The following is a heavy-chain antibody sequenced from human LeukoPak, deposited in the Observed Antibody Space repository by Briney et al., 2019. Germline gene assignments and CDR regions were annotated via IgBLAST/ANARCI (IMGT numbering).Heavy chain of an antibody. CDR1: GFTFSSYW. V-gene: IGHV3-48*04. Sequence: QAGGSLRLSCAASGFTFSSYWMNWVRQAPGKGLEWVSYIRGGSSDIHYADSVKGRFTISRDDAKNSLYLQMNSLRAEDTAVYFCVRDHEWAFDYWGQGTLVTVSS. D-gene: IGHD1-26*01. CDR2: IRGGSSDI. CDR3: VRDHEWAFDY. J-gene: IGHJ4*02.